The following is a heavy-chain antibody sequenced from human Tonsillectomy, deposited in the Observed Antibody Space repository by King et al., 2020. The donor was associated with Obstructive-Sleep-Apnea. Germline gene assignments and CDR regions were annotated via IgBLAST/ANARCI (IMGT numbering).Heavy chain of an antibody. V-gene: IGHV3-66*01. J-gene: IGHJ3*02. CDR3: ARDLKGWFFGGENAFDI. CDR2: IYSGGST. CDR1: GFTATSNY. Sequence: VQLVESGGGLVQPGGSLRLSCAASGFTATSNYMSWVRQAPGKGLEWVSVIYSGGSTYYADSVKGRFTISRDTSKNKLYLQMNSLRAEDTAVYYCARDLKGWFFGGENAFDIWGQGTMVTVSS. D-gene: IGHD2-15*01.